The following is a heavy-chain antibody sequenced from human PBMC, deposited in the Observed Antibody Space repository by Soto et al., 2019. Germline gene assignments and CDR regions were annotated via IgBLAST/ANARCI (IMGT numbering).Heavy chain of an antibody. J-gene: IGHJ4*02. CDR2: IDPSDSST. V-gene: IGHV5-10-1*01. CDR3: ARHWGEQWLDFDY. Sequence: GESLKIYCKGFGYTFTNYWINWGRQIPGKGLEWMGRIDPSDSSTDYSPSFQGHVTISADKSINTAFLEWSSLNASDTAMYYCARHWGEQWLDFDYWGQGTLVTVSS. D-gene: IGHD6-19*01. CDR1: GYTFTNYW.